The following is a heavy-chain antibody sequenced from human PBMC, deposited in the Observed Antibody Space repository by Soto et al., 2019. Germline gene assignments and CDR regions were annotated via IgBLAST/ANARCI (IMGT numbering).Heavy chain of an antibody. CDR2: ISGSGGRS. V-gene: IGHV3-23*01. CDR3: AKAYFVWSSEQPYYFDY. Sequence: EVQLLDSGGGLVQPGGSLRLSCAASGFTFSNYAMTWARQSPGKGLEWVSGISGSGGRSYYADSVKGRFTISRDNSKSTLYLQMNSLRAEDTAVYYCAKAYFVWSSEQPYYFDYWGQGTLVTVSS. J-gene: IGHJ4*02. CDR1: GFTFSNYA. D-gene: IGHD3-16*01.